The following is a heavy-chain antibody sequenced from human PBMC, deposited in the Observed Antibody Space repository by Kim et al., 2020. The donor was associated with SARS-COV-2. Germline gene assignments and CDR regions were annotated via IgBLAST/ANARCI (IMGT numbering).Heavy chain of an antibody. CDR1: GFTFSSYG. J-gene: IGHJ6*01. D-gene: IGHD5-12*01. V-gene: IGHV3-30*03. Sequence: GGSLRLSCAASGFTFSSYGMHWVRQAPGKGLEWVAVISYDGSNKYYADSVKGRFTISRDNSKNTLYLQMNSLRAEDTAVYYCAGTYSGYDMYYYYGMDV. CDR2: ISYDGSNK. CDR3: AGTYSGYDMYYYYGMDV.